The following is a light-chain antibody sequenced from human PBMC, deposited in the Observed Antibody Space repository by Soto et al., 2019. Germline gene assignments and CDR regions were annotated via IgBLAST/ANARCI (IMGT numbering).Light chain of an antibody. V-gene: IGKV3-20*01. CDR1: QSVSSSY. J-gene: IGKJ2*01. CDR2: GAS. CDR3: QQYGSSPQT. Sequence: EIVLTQSPGTLSLSPGERATLSCRASQSVSSSYLAWYQQKPGQAPRLLIYGASSRATGIPDRFSGSVSGTDFTLTISRLEPEDFGVYYCQQYGSSPQTFGQGTKLEIK.